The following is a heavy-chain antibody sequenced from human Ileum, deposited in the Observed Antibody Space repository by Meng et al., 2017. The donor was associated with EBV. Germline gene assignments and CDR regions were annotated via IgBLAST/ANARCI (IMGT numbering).Heavy chain of an antibody. J-gene: IGHJ4*02. CDR3: AGGRAGYGGYKT. CDR1: SGSVSSGDYH. D-gene: IGHD5-12*01. CDR2: ILSGST. V-gene: IGHV4-61*03. Sequence: QVQLRESGQGLVKPSDTLCLTCTVSSGSVSSGDYHWSWIRQPPGKGLEWIGYILSGSTNYDPSLTNRVTISVDTSKNHFSLKLTSVTAADTAVYYCAGGRAGYGGYKTWGQGTLVTVSS.